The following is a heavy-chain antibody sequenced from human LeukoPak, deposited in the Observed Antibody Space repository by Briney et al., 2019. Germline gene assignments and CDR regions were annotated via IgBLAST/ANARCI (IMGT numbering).Heavy chain of an antibody. D-gene: IGHD3-10*01. Sequence: GGSLRLSCAASGFTVSSNYMSWVRQAPGKGLEWVSIIYGADSTYYADSVKGGFTISRDNSKNTLYLQMNSLRAEDTAVYYCARSGFGVLYYYGMDVWGQGTTVTVSS. J-gene: IGHJ6*02. CDR1: GFTVSSNY. V-gene: IGHV3-66*01. CDR2: IYGADST. CDR3: ARSGFGVLYYYGMDV.